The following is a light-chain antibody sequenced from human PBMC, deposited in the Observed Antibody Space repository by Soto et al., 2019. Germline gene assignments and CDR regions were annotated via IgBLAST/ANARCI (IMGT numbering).Light chain of an antibody. J-gene: IGKJ5*01. Sequence: DIQMPQSPSTLSASVGDRVTITCRASQSISSWLAWYQQKPGKAPKLLIYDASSLESGVPSSFSGSGSGTEFTLTISSLQPDDFATYYCQQYNSYSITFGQGTRLEIK. CDR2: DAS. CDR3: QQYNSYSIT. V-gene: IGKV1-5*01. CDR1: QSISSW.